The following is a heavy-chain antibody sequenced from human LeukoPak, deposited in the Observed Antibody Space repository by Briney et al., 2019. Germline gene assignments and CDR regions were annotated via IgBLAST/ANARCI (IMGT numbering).Heavy chain of an antibody. CDR1: GGTFSSYA. Sequence: GASVKVSCKASGGTFSSYAISWVRQAPGQGLECMGGIIPIFGTANCAQKFQGRVTITADESTSTAYMELSSLRSEDTAVYYCARERSSSNNDAFDIWGQGTMVTVSS. V-gene: IGHV1-69*13. D-gene: IGHD6-13*01. J-gene: IGHJ3*02. CDR2: IIPIFGTA. CDR3: ARERSSSNNDAFDI.